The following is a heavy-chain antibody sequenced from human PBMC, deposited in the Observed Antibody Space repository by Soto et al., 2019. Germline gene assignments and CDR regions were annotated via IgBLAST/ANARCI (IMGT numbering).Heavy chain of an antibody. J-gene: IGHJ6*02. Sequence: QVQLVQSGAEVKKPGASVKVSCKASGYTFTSYGISWVRQAPGQGLEWMGWISAYNGNTNYAQKLQGRVTMTTDTATSTAYMELRSLRSDDTAVYYCASGLGSGSYGYYYGMDVWGQGTTVTVSS. CDR3: ASGLGSGSYGYYYGMDV. D-gene: IGHD3-10*01. V-gene: IGHV1-18*01. CDR1: GYTFTSYG. CDR2: ISAYNGNT.